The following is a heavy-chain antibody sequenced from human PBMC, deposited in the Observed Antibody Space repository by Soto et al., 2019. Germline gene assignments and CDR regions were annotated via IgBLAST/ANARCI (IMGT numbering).Heavy chain of an antibody. CDR3: ARAMYYYDSSGYYLQAYYGMDV. D-gene: IGHD3-22*01. J-gene: IGHJ6*02. CDR1: GYTFSSYY. CDR2: INSSGGDT. V-gene: IGHV1-46*01. Sequence: ASVKVSCKASGYTFSSYYMHWVRQAPGQGLEWMGIINSSGGDTSYAQKFQGRVTVTRDPSTSTVYMELSSLRSEDTAVYYCARAMYYYDSSGYYLQAYYGMDVWGQGTTVTVSS.